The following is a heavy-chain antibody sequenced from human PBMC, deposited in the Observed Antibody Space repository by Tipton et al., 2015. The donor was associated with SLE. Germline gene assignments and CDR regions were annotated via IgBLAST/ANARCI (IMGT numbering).Heavy chain of an antibody. CDR3: ARLTPWGYDY. V-gene: IGHV4-59*08. CDR1: ADSFTHYH. Sequence: TLSLTCTVAADSFTHYHWSWIRQPPGKGLEWIGNVYKNYNPSLESRVTISVDTSRNLFSLNLSSVTAADTAVYYCARLTPWGYDYWGPGMLVTVSS. J-gene: IGHJ4*02. CDR2: VYKN. D-gene: IGHD7-27*01.